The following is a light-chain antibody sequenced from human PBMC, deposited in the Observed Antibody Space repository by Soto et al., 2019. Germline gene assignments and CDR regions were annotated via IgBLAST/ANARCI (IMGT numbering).Light chain of an antibody. J-gene: IGLJ3*02. CDR3: AAWDDSLNGWV. Sequence: QAVVTQPPSASGTPGQRVTISCSGSSSNIESNTVNWYQQLPGTAPKLLIYSNYQRPSGVPVRFSGSKSGTSASLAISGLQSEDEADYYCAAWDDSLNGWVFGGGTKVTVL. CDR1: SSNIESNT. V-gene: IGLV1-44*01. CDR2: SNY.